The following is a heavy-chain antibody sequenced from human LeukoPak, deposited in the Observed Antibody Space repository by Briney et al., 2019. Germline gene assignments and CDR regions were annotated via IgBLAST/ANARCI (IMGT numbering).Heavy chain of an antibody. V-gene: IGHV4-38-2*01. Sequence: PSETLSLTCAVSGYSISSGYYWGWIRQPPGKGLEWIGSIYHSGSTYYNPSLKSRVTISVDTSKNQFSLKLSSVTAADTAVYYCARVHTGYSSGWYPYFDYWGQGTLVTVSS. CDR3: ARVHTGYSSGWYPYFDY. J-gene: IGHJ4*02. CDR1: GYSISSGYY. D-gene: IGHD6-19*01. CDR2: IYHSGST.